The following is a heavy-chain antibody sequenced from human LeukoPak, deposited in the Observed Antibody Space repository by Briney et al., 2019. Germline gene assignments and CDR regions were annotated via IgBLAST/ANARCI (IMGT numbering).Heavy chain of an antibody. V-gene: IGHV4-34*01. CDR1: GGSFSGYY. D-gene: IGHD6-19*01. CDR2: INHSGST. J-gene: IGHJ4*02. CDR3: ARGLIAVAGTLAY. Sequence: KTSEALSLTCADYGGSFSGYYWTWIRQPPGKGLEGVGEINHSGSTKYNPSPRRRVITSVDTSKTHFSLKLSSVTAADSAVYYCARGLIAVAGTLAYWGQGTLVTVSS.